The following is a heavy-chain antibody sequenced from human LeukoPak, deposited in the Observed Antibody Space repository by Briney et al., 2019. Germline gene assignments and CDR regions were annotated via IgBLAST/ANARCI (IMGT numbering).Heavy chain of an antibody. Sequence: ASVKVSCKASGYTFTNYAINWVRQAPGQGLEWMGWISGYNGDTKFPWKLQDRVTLTSDTSTSTAYMELRSLRSDDTAVYFCARGGSSWSAEYFQHWGQGTLVTVSS. CDR3: ARGGSSWSAEYFQH. CDR1: GYTFTNYA. J-gene: IGHJ1*01. V-gene: IGHV1-18*01. D-gene: IGHD6-13*01. CDR2: ISGYNGDT.